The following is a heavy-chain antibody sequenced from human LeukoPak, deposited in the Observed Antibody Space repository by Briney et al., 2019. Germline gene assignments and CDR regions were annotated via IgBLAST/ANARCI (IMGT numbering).Heavy chain of an antibody. Sequence: ASVKVSCKASGYTFTDYYIHWMRQAPGQGLEWMGWIDPKRGVTTYAQKFQGRVTMTRDTSITTAYMELTRLRSDDTTIYYCARERNYGDYGNAFDVWGQGTKVTVSS. V-gene: IGHV1-2*02. CDR3: ARERNYGDYGNAFDV. J-gene: IGHJ3*01. CDR1: GYTFTDYY. D-gene: IGHD4-17*01. CDR2: IDPKRGVT.